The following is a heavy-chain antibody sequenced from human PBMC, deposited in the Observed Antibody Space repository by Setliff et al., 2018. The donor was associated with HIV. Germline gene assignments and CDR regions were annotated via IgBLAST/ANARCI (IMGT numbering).Heavy chain of an antibody. CDR3: ASALSRSWDYFDY. CDR2: IYTSGRT. D-gene: IGHD6-13*01. V-gene: IGHV4-61*02. CDR1: GGSISSGSYY. J-gene: IGHJ4*02. Sequence: PSETLSLTCTVSGGSISSGSYYWSWIRQPAGKGLEWIGRIYTSGRTNYNPSLKSRVTISVDTSKNQFSLNLSSVTAADTAVYYCASALSRSWDYFDYWGQGILVTVSS.